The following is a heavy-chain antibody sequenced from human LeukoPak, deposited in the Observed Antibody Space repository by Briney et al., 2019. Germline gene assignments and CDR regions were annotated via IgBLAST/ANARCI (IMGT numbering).Heavy chain of an antibody. Sequence: GGSLRLSCAASGFTFSSYAMSWVRQAPGKGLEWVSDISGSGGSTYYADSVKGRFTISRDNSKNTLYLQMNSLRAEDTAVYYCAKDLRTYCGGDCYLFDYWGQGTLVTVSS. D-gene: IGHD2-21*02. V-gene: IGHV3-23*01. CDR3: AKDLRTYCGGDCYLFDY. CDR1: GFTFSSYA. CDR2: ISGSGGST. J-gene: IGHJ4*02.